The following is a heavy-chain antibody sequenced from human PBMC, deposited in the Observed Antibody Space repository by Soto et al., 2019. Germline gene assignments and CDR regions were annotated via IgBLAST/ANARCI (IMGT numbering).Heavy chain of an antibody. CDR2: IRSKANNYAT. Sequence: PGGSLSLSCAASGFPFRGSSMHWVRQASGRGLEWVGRIRSKANNYATAYAASVQGRFTISRDDSENTAYLHMNSLKIEDTAVYYCTTDPYSTIIIVRFDYWGHGTLVTVSS. J-gene: IGHJ4*01. V-gene: IGHV3-73*01. CDR3: TTDPYSTIIIVRFDY. CDR1: GFPFRGSS. D-gene: IGHD3-22*01.